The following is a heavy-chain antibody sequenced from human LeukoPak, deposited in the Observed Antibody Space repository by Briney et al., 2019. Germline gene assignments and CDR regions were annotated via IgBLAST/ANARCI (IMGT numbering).Heavy chain of an antibody. CDR1: GYTFTSYA. D-gene: IGHD2-21*02. CDR3: ARAEGAYCGGDCYFGFDY. V-gene: IGHV1-3*01. Sequence: ASVKVSCKASGYTFTSYAMHWVRQAPGQRLEWMGWINAGNGNTKYSQKFQGRVTITRDTSASIAYMELSSLRSEDTAVYYCARAEGAYCGGDCYFGFDYWGQGTLVTVSS. CDR2: INAGNGNT. J-gene: IGHJ4*02.